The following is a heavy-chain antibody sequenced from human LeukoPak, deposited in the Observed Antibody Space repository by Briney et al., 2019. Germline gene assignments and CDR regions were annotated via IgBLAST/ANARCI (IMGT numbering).Heavy chain of an antibody. CDR3: ARGVTGYSSSWYWDVGFDY. CDR2: ISSSSSYI. V-gene: IGHV3-21*01. CDR1: GFTFSSYS. Sequence: PGGSLRLSCAASGFTFSSYSMNWVRQAPGKGLECVSSISSSSSYIYYADSVKGRFTISRDNAKNSLYLQMNSLRAEDTAVYYCARGVTGYSSSWYWDVGFDYWGQGTLVTVSS. J-gene: IGHJ4*02. D-gene: IGHD6-13*01.